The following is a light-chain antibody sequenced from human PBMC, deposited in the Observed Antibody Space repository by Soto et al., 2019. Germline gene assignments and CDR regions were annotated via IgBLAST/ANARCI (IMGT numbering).Light chain of an antibody. CDR1: QSVGST. J-gene: IGKJ1*01. V-gene: IGKV3-15*01. Sequence: EIVLTQSPAALSVSPGERVSLSCWASQSVGSTLNWYQQRPGQAPRLLIYDTSIRATGIPARFSGSGSGTEFTLTISSLQSEDFAVYYCQQYSNWPPGTFGQGTKVDIK. CDR3: QQYSNWPPGT. CDR2: DTS.